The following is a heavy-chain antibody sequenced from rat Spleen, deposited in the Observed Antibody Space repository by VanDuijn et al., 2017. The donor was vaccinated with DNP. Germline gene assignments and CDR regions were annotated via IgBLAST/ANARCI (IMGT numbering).Heavy chain of an antibody. J-gene: IGHJ2*01. CDR2: ISPSGST. V-gene: IGHV5-22*01. CDR3: ARHGRRVFDY. D-gene: IGHD1-11*01. CDR1: GFTFSDYY. Sequence: EVQLVESGGGLVQPGRSLRLSCAASGFTFSDYYMAWVRQAPKKGLEWVAAISPSGSTYFGDSVKGRFTISRDNAKSTLYLQMNSLRSEDTATYYCARHGRRVFDYWGQGVMVTVSS.